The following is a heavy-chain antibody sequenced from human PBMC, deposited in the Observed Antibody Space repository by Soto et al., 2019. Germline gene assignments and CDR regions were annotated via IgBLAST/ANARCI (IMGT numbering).Heavy chain of an antibody. J-gene: IGHJ4*02. Sequence: GGSLRLSCAASGFIFDSDWLHWVRQPPGKGLEWVSRINTDGTDTSYADSVTGRFTISRDNARNTLYLQMNNLRAEDTATYYCPRDRPGPQHYFDYWGQGNVVTVSS. CDR3: PRDRPGPQHYFDY. V-gene: IGHV3-74*01. CDR1: GFIFDSDW. CDR2: INTDGTDT. D-gene: IGHD6-6*01.